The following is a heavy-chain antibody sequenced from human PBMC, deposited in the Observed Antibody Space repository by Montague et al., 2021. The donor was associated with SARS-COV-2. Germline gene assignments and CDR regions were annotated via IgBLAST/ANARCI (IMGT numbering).Heavy chain of an antibody. CDR1: GAFITSLY. J-gene: IGHJ3*01. CDR2: VFSGGNS. Sequence: SETLSLTCTVSGAFITSLYWSWIRQPAGKGLEWIGNVFSGGNSKYKPSLKSRVTLSVDTSKNQFSLKLTSVTTADTALYYCVRDLYGRSTACIGNAFDDWGQGTMVSVFS. CDR3: VRDLYGRSTACIGNAFDD. D-gene: IGHD2-2*01. V-gene: IGHV4-59*11.